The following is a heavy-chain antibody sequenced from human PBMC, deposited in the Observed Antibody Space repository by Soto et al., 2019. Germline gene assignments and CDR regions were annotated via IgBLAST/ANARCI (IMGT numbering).Heavy chain of an antibody. Sequence: QVQLVQSGAEVKKPGASVKLSCRTSGYTFTHYYIHWVRQSPGQGLEWLAIINPASGSTNYAQDFQVRVTLTMDTSATTVSMEVSGLRAEDTAIFYCARDLAAGDHWGQGTLVTVSS. CDR3: ARDLAAGDH. J-gene: IGHJ4*02. D-gene: IGHD6-13*01. CDR2: INPASGST. CDR1: GYTFTHYY. V-gene: IGHV1-46*01.